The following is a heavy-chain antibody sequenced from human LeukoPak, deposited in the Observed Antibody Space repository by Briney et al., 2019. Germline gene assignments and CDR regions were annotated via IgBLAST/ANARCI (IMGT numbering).Heavy chain of an antibody. D-gene: IGHD1-7*01. V-gene: IGHV1-18*01. Sequence: ASVKVSCKASGYTFTSYGISWVRQAPGQGLEWMGWISAYNGNTNYAQKLQGRVTMTTVTSTSTAYMELRSLRSDDTAVYYCARVPPYNWNYGWFDPWGQGTLVTVSS. CDR1: GYTFTSYG. J-gene: IGHJ5*02. CDR2: ISAYNGNT. CDR3: ARVPPYNWNYGWFDP.